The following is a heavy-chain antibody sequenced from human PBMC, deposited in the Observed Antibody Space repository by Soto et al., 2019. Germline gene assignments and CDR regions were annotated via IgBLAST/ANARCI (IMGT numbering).Heavy chain of an antibody. J-gene: IGHJ5*02. CDR1: GFTFSSYA. Sequence: GGSLRLSCAASGFTFSSYAMSWVRQAPGNGLEWLSVISYGVFNTYYADSVKGRFTISRDNSKNTLYLQLNSLRAEDTAVYYCAEADAWGQGTLVTVSS. V-gene: IGHV3-30*18. CDR3: AEADA. CDR2: ISYGVFNT.